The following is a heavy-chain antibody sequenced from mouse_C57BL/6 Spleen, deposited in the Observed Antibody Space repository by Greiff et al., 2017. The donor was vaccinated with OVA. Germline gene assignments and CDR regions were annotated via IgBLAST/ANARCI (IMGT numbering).Heavy chain of an antibody. J-gene: IGHJ2*01. D-gene: IGHD2-3*01. Sequence: EVQLVESGPELVKPGASVKISCKASGYSFTDYYMNWVKQSNGKSLEWIGVINPNYGPTSYNQKFKGKATLTVDQSSSTAYMQLSSLTSEDAAVYYCAREDGEVYYFDYWGQGTTLTVSS. V-gene: IGHV1-39*01. CDR1: GYSFTDYY. CDR2: INPNYGPT. CDR3: AREDGEVYYFDY.